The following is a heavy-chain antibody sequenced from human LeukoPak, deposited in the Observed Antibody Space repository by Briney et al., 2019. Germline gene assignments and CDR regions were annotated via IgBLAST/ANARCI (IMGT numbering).Heavy chain of an antibody. D-gene: IGHD4-23*01. Sequence: SETLSLTCTVSAGSISSYYWIWIRQPPGKGLEGIGYLYYSGSPNYNTSLKSRITISVDTSNKQFFLQLSSVTAADTAVYCWWRVDGGNPFSSYYYGMDVGGQGTTVTVSS. J-gene: IGHJ6*02. CDR2: LYYSGSP. V-gene: IGHV4-59*01. CDR1: AGSISSYY. CDR3: WRVDGGNPFSSYYYGMDV.